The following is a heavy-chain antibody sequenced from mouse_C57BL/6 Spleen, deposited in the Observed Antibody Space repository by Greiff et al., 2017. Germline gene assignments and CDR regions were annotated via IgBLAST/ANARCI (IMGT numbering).Heavy chain of an antibody. D-gene: IGHD1-1*01. CDR2: ISYDGSN. V-gene: IGHV3-6*01. Sequence: EESGPGLVKPSQSLSLTCSVTGYSITSGYYWNWIRQFPGNKLEWMGYISYDGSNNYNPSLKNRISITRDTSKNQFFLKLNSVTTEDTATYYCARDEEADYYGSSYDAMDYWGQGTSVTVSS. CDR3: ARDEEADYYGSSYDAMDY. CDR1: GYSITSGYY. J-gene: IGHJ4*01.